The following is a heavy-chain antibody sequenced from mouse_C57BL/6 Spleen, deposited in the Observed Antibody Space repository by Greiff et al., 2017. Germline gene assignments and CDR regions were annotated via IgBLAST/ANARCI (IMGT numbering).Heavy chain of an antibody. V-gene: IGHV5-17*01. Sequence: EVKVVESGGGLVKPGGSLKLSCAASGFTFSDYGMHWVRQAPEKGLEWVAYISSGSSTIYYADTVKGRFTISRDNAKNTLFLQMTSLRSEDTAMYYCARWLHYAMDYWGQGTSVTVSS. D-gene: IGHD2-2*01. J-gene: IGHJ4*01. CDR2: ISSGSSTI. CDR3: ARWLHYAMDY. CDR1: GFTFSDYG.